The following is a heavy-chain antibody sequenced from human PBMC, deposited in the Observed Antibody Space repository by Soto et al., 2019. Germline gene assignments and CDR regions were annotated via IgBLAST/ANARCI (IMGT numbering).Heavy chain of an antibody. CDR1: GGSISSSSYY. CDR2: IYYSGST. V-gene: IGHV4-39*01. D-gene: IGHD3-22*01. J-gene: IGHJ4*02. CDR3: ARCRADYYDSSGFYPVDY. Sequence: SETLSLTCTVSGGSISSSSYYWGWIRQPPGKGLEWIGSIYYSGSTYYNPSLKSRVTISVDTSKNQFSLKLSSVTAADTAVYYCARCRADYYDSSGFYPVDYWGQGTLGTGS.